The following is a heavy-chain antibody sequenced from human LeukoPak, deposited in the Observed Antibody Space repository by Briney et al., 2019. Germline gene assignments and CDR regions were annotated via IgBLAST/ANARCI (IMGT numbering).Heavy chain of an antibody. Sequence: SETLSLTCTVSGGSISSCYWSWIRQPAGKGLEWIGRICSSGTTNYNPSLKSRLTMSVDTSKNQFSLKLSSVTAADTAVYYCARDSAPSDWNYDYWGQGTLVTVSS. CDR3: ARDSAPSDWNYDY. V-gene: IGHV4-4*07. CDR2: ICSSGTT. J-gene: IGHJ4*02. D-gene: IGHD1-7*01. CDR1: GGSISSCY.